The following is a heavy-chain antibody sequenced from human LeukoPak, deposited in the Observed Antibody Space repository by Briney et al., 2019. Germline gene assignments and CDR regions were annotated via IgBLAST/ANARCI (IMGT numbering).Heavy chain of an antibody. D-gene: IGHD2-8*01. CDR2: IYTSGST. J-gene: IGHJ4*02. Sequence: SETLSLTCTVSGGSISSYYWSWIRQPAGKGLEWIGRIYTSGSTNYNPSLKSRVTMSVATSKNQFSLKLSSVTAADTAVYYCARARGVCTNGVCYRAYYFDYWGQGTLVTVSS. CDR1: GGSISSYY. V-gene: IGHV4-4*07. CDR3: ARARGVCTNGVCYRAYYFDY.